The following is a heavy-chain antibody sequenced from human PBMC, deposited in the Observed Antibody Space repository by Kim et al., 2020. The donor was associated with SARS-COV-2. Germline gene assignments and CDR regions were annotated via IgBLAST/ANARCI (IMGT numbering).Heavy chain of an antibody. CDR1: GGTFSSYA. CDR2: IIPIFGTA. V-gene: IGHV1-69*13. Sequence: SVKVSCKASGGTFSSYAISWVRQAPGQGLEWMGGIIPIFGTANYAQKFQGRVTITADESTSTAYMELSSLRSEDTAVYYCARGDPSYGDYFIDYYYYGMDVWGQGTTVTVSS. D-gene: IGHD4-17*01. J-gene: IGHJ6*02. CDR3: ARGDPSYGDYFIDYYYYGMDV.